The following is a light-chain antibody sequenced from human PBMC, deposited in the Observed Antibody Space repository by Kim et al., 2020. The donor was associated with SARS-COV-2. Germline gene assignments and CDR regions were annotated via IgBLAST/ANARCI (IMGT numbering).Light chain of an antibody. V-gene: IGLV2-8*01. CDR1: SSDVGAYKF. Sequence: QSALTQPPSASGSPGQSVTISCTGTSSDVGAYKFVSWYQQHPGKAPKLIIYEVTKRPSGVPDRFSGSKSGNTASLTVSGLQAEDEADYYCSSYVGGNNYVFGTGTKVTVL. CDR2: EVT. CDR3: SSYVGGNNYV. J-gene: IGLJ1*01.